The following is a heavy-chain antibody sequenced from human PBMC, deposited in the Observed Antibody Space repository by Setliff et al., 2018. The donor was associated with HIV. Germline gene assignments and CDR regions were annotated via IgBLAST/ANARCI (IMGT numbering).Heavy chain of an antibody. CDR3: TRDYWYDWNSVMDV. D-gene: IGHD1-7*01. Sequence: GESLRLSCAPSGFTFSTYTMNWVRQAPGKGLEWVSSISGSGTSIYYADSVKGRFTISRDNAKNSLYLQMNSLRAEDTAVYYCTRDYWYDWNSVMDVWGKGTTVTVSS. V-gene: IGHV3-21*01. CDR2: ISGSGTSI. CDR1: GFTFSTYT. J-gene: IGHJ6*03.